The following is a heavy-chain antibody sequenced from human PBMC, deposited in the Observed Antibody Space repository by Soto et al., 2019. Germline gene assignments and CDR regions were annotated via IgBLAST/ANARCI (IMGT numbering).Heavy chain of an antibody. CDR2: IIPIFGTA. D-gene: IGHD6-13*01. V-gene: IGHV1-69*13. CDR3: ARGYSSSWYWQYFDY. Sequence: SVKVSCKASGGTFSSYAISWVRQAPGQGLEWMGGIIPIFGTANYAQKFQGRVTITADESTSTAYTELSSLRSEDTAVYYCARGYSSSWYWQYFDYWGQGTLVTVSS. CDR1: GGTFSSYA. J-gene: IGHJ4*02.